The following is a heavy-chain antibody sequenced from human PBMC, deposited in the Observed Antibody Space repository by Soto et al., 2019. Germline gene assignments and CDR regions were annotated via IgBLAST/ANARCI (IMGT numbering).Heavy chain of an antibody. CDR3: ARDRRDCSEDICPYRGFDY. D-gene: IGHD2-15*01. CDR1: GFTFSSHW. J-gene: IGHJ4*02. CDR2: INSDGSNK. V-gene: IGHV3-74*01. Sequence: GGSLRLSCAASGFTFSSHWMHWVRQAPGKGLVWVSRINSDGSNKIYADSVRGRISISRDNAKNTLYLQMNSLRDEDTAVYYCARDRRDCSEDICPYRGFDYWGQGALVTVSS.